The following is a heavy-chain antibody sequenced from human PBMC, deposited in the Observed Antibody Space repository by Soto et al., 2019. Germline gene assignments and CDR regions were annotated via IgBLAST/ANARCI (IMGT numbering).Heavy chain of an antibody. CDR3: ATFRGITTATTERYFDY. V-gene: IGHV4-34*01. D-gene: IGHD4-17*01. CDR2: INHSGST. J-gene: IGHJ4*02. CDR1: GGSFSGYY. Sequence: SETLSVTCAVYGGSFSGYYWTWIRQPPGTGLEWIGEINHSGSTNYNPSLKSRVTISVDTSKNQFSLKLTSVTAADTAVYYCATFRGITTATTERYFDYWGQGILVT.